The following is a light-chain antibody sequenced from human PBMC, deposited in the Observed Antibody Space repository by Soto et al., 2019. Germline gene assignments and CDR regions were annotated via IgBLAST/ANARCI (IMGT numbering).Light chain of an antibody. CDR1: TSDVGAYNY. Sequence: QSALTQPASVSGSPGQSITISCTGTTSDVGAYNYVSWYQQHPGEAPRLMIYDVSYRPSGVSNHFSGSKSGNTASLTISGIRAEDEADYYCSSYSSIRYVIFGGGTQLTVL. CDR3: SSYSSIRYVI. J-gene: IGLJ2*01. CDR2: DVS. V-gene: IGLV2-14*01.